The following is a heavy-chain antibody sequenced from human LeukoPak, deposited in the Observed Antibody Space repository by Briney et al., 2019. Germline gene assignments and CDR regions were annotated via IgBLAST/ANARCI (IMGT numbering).Heavy chain of an antibody. CDR2: INHSGST. CDR3: ARGPYCTNGVCYTFDY. V-gene: IGHV4-34*01. J-gene: IGHJ4*02. D-gene: IGHD2-8*01. Sequence: SETLSLTCAVYGRSFSGYYWSWIRQPPGKGLEWIGEINHSGSTNYNPSLKSRVTISVDTSKNQFSLKLSSVTAADTAVYYCARGPYCTNGVCYTFDYWGQGTLVTVSS. CDR1: GRSFSGYY.